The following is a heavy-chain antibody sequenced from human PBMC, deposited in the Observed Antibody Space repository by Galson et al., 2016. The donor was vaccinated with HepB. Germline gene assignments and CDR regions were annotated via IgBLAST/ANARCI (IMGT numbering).Heavy chain of an antibody. J-gene: IGHJ6*04. D-gene: IGHD2-2*01. CDR3: VQGSTAPAV. CDR2: ISRSGDST. V-gene: IGHV3-23*01. Sequence: SLRLSCAASGFTFRNYGMTWVRQAPGKGLEVVPSISRSGDSTDYADSVKGRFIISRDNTKNTLSLQMNSLRAEDTAVYYCVQGSTAPAVWGKGTTVTVSS. CDR1: GFTFRNYG.